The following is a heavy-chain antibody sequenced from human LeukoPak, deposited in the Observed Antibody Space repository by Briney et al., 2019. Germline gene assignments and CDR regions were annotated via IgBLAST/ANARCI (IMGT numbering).Heavy chain of an antibody. Sequence: SETLSLTCTVSGGSISSSSYYWGWIRQPPGKGLEWIGYIYYSGSTNYNPSLKSRVTISVDTSKNQFSLKLSSVTAADTAVYYCARDRAHGLFDYWGQGTLVTVSS. CDR2: IYYSGST. V-gene: IGHV4-61*01. D-gene: IGHD1-26*01. CDR3: ARDRAHGLFDY. CDR1: GGSISSSSYY. J-gene: IGHJ4*02.